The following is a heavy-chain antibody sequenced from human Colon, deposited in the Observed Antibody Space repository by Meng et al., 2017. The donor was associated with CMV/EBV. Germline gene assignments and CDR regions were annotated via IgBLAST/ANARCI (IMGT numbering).Heavy chain of an antibody. D-gene: IGHD3-3*01. V-gene: IGHV3-23*01. CDR3: AKGPRYSDFWSRFDP. Sequence: GESLKISCAASGFTFSNYAMSWVRQAPGKGLEWVSSLSGGGTSTYYADSVKGRFTISRDSSKNTVYLQMNGLRADDTAVYFCAKGPRYSDFWSRFDPWGQGTQVTVSS. CDR1: GFTFSNYA. J-gene: IGHJ5*02. CDR2: LSGGGTST.